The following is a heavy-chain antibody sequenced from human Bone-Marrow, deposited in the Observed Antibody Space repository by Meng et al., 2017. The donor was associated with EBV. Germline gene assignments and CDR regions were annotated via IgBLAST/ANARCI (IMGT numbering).Heavy chain of an antibody. J-gene: IGHJ5*02. V-gene: IGHV7-4-1*02. CDR1: GYSFTNYI. CDR2: INTDTGNP. CDR3: AREDYYGAGNYVRFDP. D-gene: IGHD3-10*01. Sequence: QVQLVQSGAELKKPXXXXRVXXKXSGYSFTNYIVNWVRQAPGQGLEWMGWINTDTGNPTYAQGFTGRFVFSLDTSVSTAYLQISSLKAEDTAVYYCAREDYYGAGNYVRFDPWGQGTLVTVSS.